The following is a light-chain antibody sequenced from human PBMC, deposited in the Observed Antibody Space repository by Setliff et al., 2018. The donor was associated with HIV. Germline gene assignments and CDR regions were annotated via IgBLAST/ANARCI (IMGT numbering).Light chain of an antibody. Sequence: QSALTQPPSASGSPGQSITISCTGASSDVGGYNYVSWYQHHPGKAPKLMIYEVDERPSGVPDRFSGSKSGNTASLTVSGLRAEDEADYFCSSFAGRLHVFGTGTKAPS. CDR2: EVD. J-gene: IGLJ1*01. CDR1: SSDVGGYNY. V-gene: IGLV2-8*01. CDR3: SSFAGRLHV.